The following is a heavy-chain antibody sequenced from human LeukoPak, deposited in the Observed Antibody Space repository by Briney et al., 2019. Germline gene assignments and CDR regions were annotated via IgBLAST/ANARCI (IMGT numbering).Heavy chain of an antibody. CDR3: ARDTGGYDF. D-gene: IGHD1-26*01. V-gene: IGHV4-38-2*02. J-gene: IGHJ4*02. CDR1: GYSISSGSY. CDR2: IYHSGST. Sequence: PSETLSLTCAVYGYSISSGSYWGWIRQPPGKGLEWIGNIYHSGSTFYNPSLKSRVTVSVDTSKNQFSLKLSSVTAADTAIYYCARDTGGYDFWGQGTLVTVSS.